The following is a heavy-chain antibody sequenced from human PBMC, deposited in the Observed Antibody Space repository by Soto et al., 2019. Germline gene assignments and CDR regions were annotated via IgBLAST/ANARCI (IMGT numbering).Heavy chain of an antibody. J-gene: IGHJ6*02. CDR1: GGTFSSYA. CDR2: IIPIFGTA. CDR3: ARSVVVVPAAIYPGPPNNIVNCVHYGIAV. D-gene: IGHD2-2*02. Sequence: SVKVSCKASGGTFSSYAISWVRQAPGQGLEWMGGIIPIFGTANYAQKFQGRVTITADESTSTAYMELSSLRSEDTAVYYCARSVVVVPAAIYPGPPNNIVNCVHYGIAVWGQGTTVTVSS. V-gene: IGHV1-69*13.